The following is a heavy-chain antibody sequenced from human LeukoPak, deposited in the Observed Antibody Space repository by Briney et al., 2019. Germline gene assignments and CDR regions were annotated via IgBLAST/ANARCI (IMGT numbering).Heavy chain of an antibody. Sequence: QPGGSLRLSRAASGFTFSSYAMNWVRQGPGKGLEWVSGISGSGGSIYYADSVKGRFTVSRDNAKNSLYLQMDSLRAEDTAVYYCARDGPHYDFWSGPAYWGQGTLVTVSS. V-gene: IGHV3-23*01. CDR1: GFTFSSYA. D-gene: IGHD3-3*01. CDR2: ISGSGGSI. CDR3: ARDGPHYDFWSGPAY. J-gene: IGHJ4*02.